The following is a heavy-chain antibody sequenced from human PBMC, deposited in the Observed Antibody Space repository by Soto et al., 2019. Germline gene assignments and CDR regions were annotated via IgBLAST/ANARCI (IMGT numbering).Heavy chain of an antibody. V-gene: IGHV3-33*01. CDR3: ARDIPRVIFDYYYGMDV. J-gene: IGHJ6*02. D-gene: IGHD2-21*01. CDR2: IWYDGSNK. CDR1: GFTFSSYG. Sequence: GGSLRLSCAASGFTFSSYGMHWVRQAPGKGLEWVAVIWYDGSNKYYADSVKGRFTISRDNSKNTLYLQMNSLRAEDTAVYYCARDIPRVIFDYYYGMDVWGQGTTVTVSS.